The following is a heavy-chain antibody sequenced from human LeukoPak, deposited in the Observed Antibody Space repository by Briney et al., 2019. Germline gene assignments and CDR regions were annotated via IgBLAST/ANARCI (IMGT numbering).Heavy chain of an antibody. J-gene: IGHJ4*02. CDR3: ARATGYTLYHFDY. D-gene: IGHD5-12*01. CDR2: IIPILGIA. Sequence: SVKVSCKASGGTFSSYAISWVRQAPGQGLEWMGRIIPILGIANYAQKFQGRVTITTDESTSTAYMELSSLKSEDTAVYYCARATGYTLYHFDYWGQGTLVTVSS. CDR1: GGTFSSYA. V-gene: IGHV1-69*04.